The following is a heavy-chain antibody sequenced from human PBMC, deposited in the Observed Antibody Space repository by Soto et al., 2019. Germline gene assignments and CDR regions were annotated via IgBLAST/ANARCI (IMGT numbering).Heavy chain of an antibody. CDR1: GFTFSSYA. J-gene: IGHJ6*02. CDR3: ARGVVVVTATYGMDV. Sequence: GGSLRLSCAASGFTFSSYAMHWVRQAPWKGLEYVSAISSNGGSTYYANSVKGRFTISRDNSKNTLYLQMGSLRAEDMAVYYCARGVVVVTATYGMDVWGQGTPVTVS. V-gene: IGHV3-64*01. CDR2: ISSNGGST. D-gene: IGHD2-15*01.